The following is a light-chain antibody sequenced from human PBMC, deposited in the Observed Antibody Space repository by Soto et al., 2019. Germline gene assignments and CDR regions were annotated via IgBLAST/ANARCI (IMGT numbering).Light chain of an antibody. CDR1: SSNIGAGYD. CDR3: AAWDDSLSGFYV. Sequence: QSVLTQPPSVSGAPGQRVTISCTGGSSNIGAGYDVHWYQQLPGTAPKLLIYRNTNRPSGVPDRFSGSKSGTSASLAISGLRSEDEADYYCAAWDDSLSGFYVFGTGTKVTVL. V-gene: IGLV1-40*01. J-gene: IGLJ1*01. CDR2: RNT.